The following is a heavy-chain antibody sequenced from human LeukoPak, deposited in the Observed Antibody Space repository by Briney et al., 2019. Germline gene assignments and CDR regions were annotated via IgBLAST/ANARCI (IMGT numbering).Heavy chain of an antibody. D-gene: IGHD2-21*01. V-gene: IGHV4-38-2*01. CDR2: ITHSGNT. CDR3: TRINAPVATFDY. Sequence: SETLSLTCAVSGFSISSTYYGAWIRQTPGKGLEWIATITHSGNTYYISSLESRLTISLDTSKRHFSLRLTSVTAADTAVYYCTRINAPVATFDYWGLGTLVAVSS. J-gene: IGHJ4*02. CDR1: GFSISSTYY.